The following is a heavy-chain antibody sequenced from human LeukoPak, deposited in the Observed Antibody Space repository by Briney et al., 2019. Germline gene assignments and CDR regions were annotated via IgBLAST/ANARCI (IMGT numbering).Heavy chain of an antibody. CDR2: INPNSGGT. Sequence: ASVKVSCKASGYTFTGYYMHWVRQAPGQGLEWMGWINPNSGGTNYAQKFQGRVTMTRDTSISTVYMELSRLRSDDTAVYYCARVEMATITGPKPLDYWGQGTLVTVSS. CDR3: ARVEMATITGPKPLDY. CDR1: GYTFTGYY. J-gene: IGHJ4*02. V-gene: IGHV1-2*02. D-gene: IGHD5-24*01.